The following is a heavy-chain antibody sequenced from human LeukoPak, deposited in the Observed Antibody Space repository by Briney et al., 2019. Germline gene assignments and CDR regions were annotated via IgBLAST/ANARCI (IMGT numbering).Heavy chain of an antibody. J-gene: IGHJ4*02. CDR3: AKDRREEIAARH. Sequence: PGGSLRLSCAASGFTFSSYAMSWVRQAPGKGLEWVSAISGSGGSTYYADSVKGRFTISRDNSKNTLYLQMNSQRAEDTAVYYCAKDRREEIAARHWGQGTLVTVSS. V-gene: IGHV3-23*01. CDR1: GFTFSSYA. D-gene: IGHD6-6*01. CDR2: ISGSGGST.